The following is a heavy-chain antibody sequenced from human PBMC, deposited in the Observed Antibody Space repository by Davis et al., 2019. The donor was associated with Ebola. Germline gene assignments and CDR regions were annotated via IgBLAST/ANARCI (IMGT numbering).Heavy chain of an antibody. CDR3: ARDRVVQGVGWFDP. D-gene: IGHD3-10*01. Sequence: PGGSLRLSCAASGFTFSSYAMSWVRQAPGKGLEWVSAISGSGGSTYYADSVKGRFTISRDNAKNSLYLQMNSLRAEDTAVYYCARDRVVQGVGWFDPWGQGTLVSVSS. J-gene: IGHJ5*02. CDR1: GFTFSSYA. CDR2: ISGSGGST. V-gene: IGHV3-23*01.